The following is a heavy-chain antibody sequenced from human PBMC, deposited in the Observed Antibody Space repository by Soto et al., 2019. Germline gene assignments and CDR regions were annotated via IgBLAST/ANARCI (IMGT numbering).Heavy chain of an antibody. V-gene: IGHV3-30*18. CDR3: AKAEGVGGTLGIFEY. CDR2: MSSDGSKI. Sequence: QVQLVESGGGAVQPGESLRLSCVASGFDFTYYAMHWVRQAPGKGLESVAVMSSDGSKIHHTDSVKGRFTISRDNSKNTLYLQMNSLRKEDTAVYFCAKAEGVGGTLGIFEYWGQGTLVYVSS. CDR1: GFDFTYYA. D-gene: IGHD1-26*01. J-gene: IGHJ4*02.